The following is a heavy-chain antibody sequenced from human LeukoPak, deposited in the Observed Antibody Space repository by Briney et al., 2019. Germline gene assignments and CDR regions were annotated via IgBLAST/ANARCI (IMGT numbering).Heavy chain of an antibody. CDR1: GGTFSSYA. CDR2: IIPIFGTA. Sequence: SVKVSCKASGGTFSSYAISWVRQAPGQGLEWMGGIIPIFGTANYAQKFQGRVTITADESTSTAYMELSSLRSEDTAVYYCTRDQFIAYDFWSGYYTNWGQGTLVTVSS. D-gene: IGHD3-3*01. J-gene: IGHJ4*02. CDR3: TRDQFIAYDFWSGYYTN. V-gene: IGHV1-69*13.